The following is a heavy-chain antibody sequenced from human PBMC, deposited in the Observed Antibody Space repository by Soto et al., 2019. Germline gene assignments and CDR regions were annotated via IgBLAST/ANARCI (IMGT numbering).Heavy chain of an antibody. CDR3: ARAGTGTTREFDY. Sequence: ASVKVSCKASGYTFTNYDMCWVRQAPGQGLKWMGWINTYNGNTKYAQKFQGRVTMTRDTSISTAYMELRSLRSDDTAVYYCARAGTGTTREFDYWGQGTLVTVSS. J-gene: IGHJ4*02. D-gene: IGHD1-7*01. CDR2: INTYNGNT. V-gene: IGHV1-18*04. CDR1: GYTFTNYD.